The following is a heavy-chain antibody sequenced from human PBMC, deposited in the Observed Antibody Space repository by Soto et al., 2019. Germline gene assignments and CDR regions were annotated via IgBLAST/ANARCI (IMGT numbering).Heavy chain of an antibody. CDR2: IYYSGST. J-gene: IGHJ5*02. V-gene: IGHV4-30-4*02. D-gene: IGHD6-25*01. CDR3: ARRVPPRSGGWGWFDP. CDR1: GDSIIGGDYY. Sequence: PSYTLSLPCTVSGDSIIGGDYYWRWIRQPPGKGLEWIGYIYYSGSTYYDPSLKSRVSILVDTSKNHFSVKLSSVTAADTAVYYCARRVPPRSGGWGWFDPWGQGTLVTVSS.